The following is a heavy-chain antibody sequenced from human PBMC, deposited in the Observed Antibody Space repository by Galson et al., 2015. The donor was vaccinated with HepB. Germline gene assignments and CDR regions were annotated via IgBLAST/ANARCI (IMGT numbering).Heavy chain of an antibody. CDR2: IYYSGST. V-gene: IGHV4-59*08. Sequence: ETLSLTCTVSGGSISSYYWSWIRQPPGKGLEWIGYIYYSGSTNYNPSLKSRVTISVDTSKNQFSLKLSSVTAADTAVYYCARQNRSPRGIAAADRRNWYFDLWGRGALVTVSS. J-gene: IGHJ2*01. CDR1: GGSISSYY. D-gene: IGHD6-13*01. CDR3: ARQNRSPRGIAAADRRNWYFDL.